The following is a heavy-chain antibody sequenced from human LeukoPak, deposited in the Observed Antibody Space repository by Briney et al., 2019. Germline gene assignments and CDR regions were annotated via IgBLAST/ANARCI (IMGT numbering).Heavy chain of an antibody. V-gene: IGHV3-23*01. D-gene: IGHD6-19*01. CDR3: AKDSVVVAGLVNYFDY. CDR1: GFTFDIYA. Sequence: GGSLRLSCAASGFTFDIYALSWVRQAPGKGLEWVSAISGSGDSTNYADSVKGRFTISRDNSKNTLYLQMNSLRAEDTAVYYCAKDSVVVAGLVNYFDYWGQGTLVTVSS. CDR2: ISGSGDST. J-gene: IGHJ4*02.